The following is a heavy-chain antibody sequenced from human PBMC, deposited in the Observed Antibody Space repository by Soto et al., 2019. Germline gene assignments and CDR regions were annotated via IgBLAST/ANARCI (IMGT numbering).Heavy chain of an antibody. D-gene: IGHD3-10*01. CDR2: IYYSGST. V-gene: IGHV4-31*03. CDR1: GGSISSGGYY. J-gene: IGHJ6*02. CDR3: ARDLRFRGFYGMDV. Sequence: QVQLQESGPGLVKPSQTLSLTCTVSGGSISSGGYYWSWFRQHPGKGLEWIGYIYYSGSTYYNPSLKSRVTISVDTSKNQFSLKLSSVTAADTAVYYCARDLRFRGFYGMDVWGQGTTVTVSS.